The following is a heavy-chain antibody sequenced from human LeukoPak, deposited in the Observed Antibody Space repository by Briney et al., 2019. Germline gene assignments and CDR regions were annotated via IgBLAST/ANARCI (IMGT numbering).Heavy chain of an antibody. CDR2: VDHTGST. V-gene: IGHV4-59*01. CDR1: DDSISMYY. D-gene: IGHD4-11*01. CDR3: ARGRVSSSTWYSTYYYYFYMDV. Sequence: SETLSLTCSVSDDSISMYYWTWIRQPPGKGLEWIGYVDHTGSTNFNPSLNGRVSISRDTSKNLFSLRLRSVTAADTAVYFCARGRVSSSTWYSTYYYYFYMDVWGKGTTVTISS. J-gene: IGHJ6*03.